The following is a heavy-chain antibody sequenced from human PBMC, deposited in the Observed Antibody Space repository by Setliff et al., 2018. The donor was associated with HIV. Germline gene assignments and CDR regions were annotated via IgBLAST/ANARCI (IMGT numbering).Heavy chain of an antibody. V-gene: IGHV4-39*01. Sequence: PSETLSLTCTVTDDSLSRSDFYWAWIRQPPEKGLEWVASIDDTGDTHYNPSLKSRVIVSLDTSKNQFSLKLSSVTAADTAVYYCTRRDVTTGMDSWGPGILVTVSS. D-gene: IGHD4-17*01. J-gene: IGHJ4*02. CDR1: DDSLSRSDFY. CDR3: TRRDVTTGMDS. CDR2: IDDTGDT.